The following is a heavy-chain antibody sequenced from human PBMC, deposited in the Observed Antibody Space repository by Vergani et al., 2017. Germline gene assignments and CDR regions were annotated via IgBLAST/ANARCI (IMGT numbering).Heavy chain of an antibody. D-gene: IGHD6-6*01. CDR1: GYTFTSYY. V-gene: IGHV1-46*01. CDR3: ARDYSSSSDYYYYMDV. Sequence: QVQLVQSGAEVKKPGASVKVSCKASGYTFTSYYMHWVRQAPGQGLEWMGIINPSGGSTSYAQKFQGRVTITADKSTSTAYMELSSLRSEDTAVYYCARDYSSSSDYYYYMDVWGKGTTVTVSS. CDR2: INPSGGST. J-gene: IGHJ6*03.